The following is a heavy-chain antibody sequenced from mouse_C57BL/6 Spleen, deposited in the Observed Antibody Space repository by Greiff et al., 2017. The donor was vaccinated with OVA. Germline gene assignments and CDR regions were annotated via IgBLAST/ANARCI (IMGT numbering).Heavy chain of an antibody. CDR1: GFTFSSYA. V-gene: IGHV5-4*01. J-gene: IGHJ1*03. Sequence: EVQLVESGGGLVKPGGSLKLSCAASGFTFSSYAMSWVRQTPEKRLEWVATISDGGSYTYSPDNVKGRFTISRDNAKNNLYLQMSHLKSEDTAMYYCARDGPHGSSKNWYFDVWGTGTTVTVSS. CDR2: ISDGGSYT. CDR3: ARDGPHGSSKNWYFDV. D-gene: IGHD1-1*01.